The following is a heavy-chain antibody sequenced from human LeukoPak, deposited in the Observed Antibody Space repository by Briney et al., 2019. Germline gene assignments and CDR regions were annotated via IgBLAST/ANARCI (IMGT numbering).Heavy chain of an antibody. D-gene: IGHD3-10*01. CDR1: GFTFSDYY. Sequence: GGSLRLSCAASGFTFSDYYMSWIRQAPGKGLEGVSYISSSGSTIYYADSVKGRFTISRDNAKNSLYLQMNSLRVEDTAVYYCARGQWFGELNPSGWFDPWGQGTLVTVSS. V-gene: IGHV3-11*01. CDR2: ISSSGSTI. J-gene: IGHJ5*02. CDR3: ARGQWFGELNPSGWFDP.